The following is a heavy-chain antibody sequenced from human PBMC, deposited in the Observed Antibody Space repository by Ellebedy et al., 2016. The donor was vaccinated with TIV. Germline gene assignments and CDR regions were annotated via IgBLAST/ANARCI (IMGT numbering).Heavy chain of an antibody. D-gene: IGHD5-18*01. V-gene: IGHV4-39*07. CDR3: ARESVQLWFMHYYMDV. J-gene: IGHJ6*03. CDR2: IYYSGST. CDR1: GGSISSSSYY. Sequence: SETLSLXCTVSGGSISSSSYYWGWIRQPPGKGLEWIGSIYYSGSTNYNPSLKSRVTMSVDTSKNQFSLKLSSVTAADTAVYYCARESVQLWFMHYYMDVWGKGTTVTVSS.